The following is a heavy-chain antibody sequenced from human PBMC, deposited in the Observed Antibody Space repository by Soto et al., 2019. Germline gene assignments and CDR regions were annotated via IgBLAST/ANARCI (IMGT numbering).Heavy chain of an antibody. CDR1: GFTFSNYT. CDR2: ISRRSRKI. CDR3: ARALKVAGTNSLYYYGMDV. V-gene: IGHV3-21*01. J-gene: IGHJ6*02. D-gene: IGHD6-19*01. Sequence: VQLVESGGGLVKPGGSLTLSCAASGFTFSNYTRNWVRQAPGKGLEWVSSISRRSRKIYYADSVKGRCTISRDNAKNALYLHMNRLRAGDTAIYYCARALKVAGTNSLYYYGMDVWGQGTTVTVSS.